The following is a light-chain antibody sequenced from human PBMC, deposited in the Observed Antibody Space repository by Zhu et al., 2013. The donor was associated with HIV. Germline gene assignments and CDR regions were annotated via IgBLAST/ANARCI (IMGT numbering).Light chain of an antibody. J-gene: IGLJ1*01. V-gene: IGLV3-1*01. Sequence: SYELTQPPSVSVSPGQTASITCSGDKLGDKFAFWYQQKPGQSPVLVIYQDTKRPSGIPERFSGSNSGNTATLTISGTQAMDEGDYYCQAWDSNTYVFGTGTKVTVL. CDR2: QDT. CDR1: KLGDKF. CDR3: QAWDSNTYV.